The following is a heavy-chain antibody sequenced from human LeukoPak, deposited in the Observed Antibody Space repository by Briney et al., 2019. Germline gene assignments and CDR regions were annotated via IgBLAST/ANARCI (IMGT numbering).Heavy chain of an antibody. J-gene: IGHJ4*02. D-gene: IGHD3-3*01. V-gene: IGHV3-30*03. CDR3: ARALPAYDFWSGYNTHYFDY. Sequence: GRSLRLSCAASGFTFSSYGMHWVRQAPGKGLEWVAVISYDGSNKYYADSVKGRFTISRDNSKNTLYLQMNSLRAEDTAVYYCARALPAYDFWSGYNTHYFDYWGQGTLVTVSS. CDR2: ISYDGSNK. CDR1: GFTFSSYG.